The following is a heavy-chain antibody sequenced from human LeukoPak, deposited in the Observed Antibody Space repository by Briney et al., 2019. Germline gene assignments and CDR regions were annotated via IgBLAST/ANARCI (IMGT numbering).Heavy chain of an antibody. Sequence: ASVKVSCEASGYSFTRYYIHWVRQAPGQGPEWMGWINPNTGGTHYVQKFQGRVTMTSDTSINTAYMELRGLTSDDMAVYHCARAEYYDTSGYLDFWGQGSLVTVSS. CDR1: GYSFTRYY. D-gene: IGHD3-22*01. J-gene: IGHJ4*02. CDR3: ARAEYYDTSGYLDF. V-gene: IGHV1-2*02. CDR2: INPNTGGT.